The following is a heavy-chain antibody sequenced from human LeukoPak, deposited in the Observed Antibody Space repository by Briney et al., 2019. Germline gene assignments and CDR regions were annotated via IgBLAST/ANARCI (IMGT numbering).Heavy chain of an antibody. V-gene: IGHV3-48*04. CDR2: ISSSSSTI. CDR1: GFTFSSYS. CDR3: ARDKDIVVVPDAFDI. D-gene: IGHD2-2*01. Sequence: GSLRLSCAASGFTFSSYSMNWVRQAPGKGLEWVSYISSSSSTIYYADSVKGRFTISRDNAKNSLYLQMNSLRAEDTAVYYCARDKDIVVVPDAFDIWGQGTMVTVSS. J-gene: IGHJ3*02.